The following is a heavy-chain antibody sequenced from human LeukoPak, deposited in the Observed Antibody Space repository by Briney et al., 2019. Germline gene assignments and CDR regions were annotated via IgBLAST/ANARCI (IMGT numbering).Heavy chain of an antibody. J-gene: IGHJ4*02. D-gene: IGHD5-18*01. CDR3: ARSGCPIQLWTYFDY. V-gene: IGHV1-2*02. Sequence: GASVKVSCKASGYTFTGYYMHWVRHAPGQGLEWMGWINPNSGGTNYAQKFQGRVTMTRDTSISTAYMELSRLRSDDTAVYYCARSGCPIQLWTYFDYWGQGTLVTVSS. CDR1: GYTFTGYY. CDR2: INPNSGGT.